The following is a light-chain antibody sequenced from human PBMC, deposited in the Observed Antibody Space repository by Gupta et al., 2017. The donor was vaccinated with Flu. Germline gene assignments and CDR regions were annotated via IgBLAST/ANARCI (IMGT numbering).Light chain of an antibody. CDR2: RND. J-gene: IGLJ3*02. CDR3: VAWDDSLFAWV. CDR1: DFNIGNNY. V-gene: IGLV1-47*01. Sequence: QSVLTQPPSASGTPGQRVVISCSGSDFNIGNNYFYWYQQFPGTAPKLLIYRNDQRPSGVPYRFSGTRSGTSASLAISGLRSEDEADYYCVAWDDSLFAWVFGGGTKLTVL.